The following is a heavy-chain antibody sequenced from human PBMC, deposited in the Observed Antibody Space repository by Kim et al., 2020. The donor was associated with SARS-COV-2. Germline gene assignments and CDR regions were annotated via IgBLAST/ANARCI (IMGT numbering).Heavy chain of an antibody. J-gene: IGHJ4*02. D-gene: IGHD6-13*01. CDR2: INHSGST. CDR3: ARSPGIAAAGTYFDY. Sequence: SETLSLTCAVYGGSFSGYYWSWIRQPPGKGLEWIGEINHSGSTNYNPSLKSRVTISVDTSKNQFSLKLSSVTAADTAVYYCARSPGIAAAGTYFDYWGQG. V-gene: IGHV4-34*01. CDR1: GGSFSGYY.